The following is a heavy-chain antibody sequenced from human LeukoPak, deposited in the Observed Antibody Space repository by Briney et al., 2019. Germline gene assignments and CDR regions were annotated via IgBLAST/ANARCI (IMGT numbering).Heavy chain of an antibody. D-gene: IGHD4-23*01. CDR3: ATTTVVTRPFDY. Sequence: PSETLSLTCAVYGGSFSGYYWSWIRQPPGKGLEWIGEINHSGSTNYNPSLKSRVTISVDTSKNQFSLKLSSVTAADTAVYYCATTTVVTRPFDYWGQGTLVTVSS. V-gene: IGHV4-34*01. CDR1: GGSFSGYY. J-gene: IGHJ4*02. CDR2: INHSGST.